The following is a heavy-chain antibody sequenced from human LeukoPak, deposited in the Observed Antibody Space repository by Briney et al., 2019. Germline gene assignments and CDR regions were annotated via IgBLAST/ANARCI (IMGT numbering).Heavy chain of an antibody. V-gene: IGHV3-74*01. J-gene: IGHJ4*02. CDR3: ARGPNSNWSGLDF. D-gene: IGHD6-6*01. CDR2: ISPTGSTT. Sequence: GGSLRLSCTASGFSFSGHWMHWARHLPGKGLVWVSRISPTGSTTSYADSVKGRFTVSRDNAKNTLYLQVNNLRAEDTAVYYCARGPNSNWSGLDFWGQGTPLTVSS. CDR1: GFSFSGHW.